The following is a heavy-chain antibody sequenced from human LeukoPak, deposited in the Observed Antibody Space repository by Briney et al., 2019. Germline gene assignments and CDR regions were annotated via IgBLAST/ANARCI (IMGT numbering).Heavy chain of an antibody. V-gene: IGHV3-23*01. CDR3: AKVPLSITPQNNI. CDR1: RFTFSSYA. J-gene: IGHJ3*02. Sequence: GGSLRLSCAASRFTFSSYAMSWVRQAPGKGLEWASAISGSGGSTYYADSVKGRFTISRDNSKNTLYLQMNSLRAEDTAVYYCAKVPLSITPQNNIWGQGTMVTVSS. CDR2: ISGSGGST.